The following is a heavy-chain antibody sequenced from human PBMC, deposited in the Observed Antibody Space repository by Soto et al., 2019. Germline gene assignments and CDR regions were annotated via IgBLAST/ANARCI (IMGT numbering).Heavy chain of an antibody. CDR1: GYSFTSYW. CDR3: ARHVSRVVPAAIPTQIDY. J-gene: IGHJ4*02. D-gene: IGHD2-2*02. Sequence: PGESLKISCKGSGYSFTSYWIGWVRQMPGKGLEWMGIIYPGDSDTRYSPSFQGQVTISADKSISTAYLQWSSLKASDTAMYYCARHVSRVVPAAIPTQIDYWGQGTLVTVSS. CDR2: IYPGDSDT. V-gene: IGHV5-51*01.